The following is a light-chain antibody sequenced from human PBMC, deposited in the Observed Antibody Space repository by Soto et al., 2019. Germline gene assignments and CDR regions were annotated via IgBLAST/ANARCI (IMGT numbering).Light chain of an antibody. Sequence: QSALTQPRSVSGSPGQSVTISCTGTSSDVGGYNYVSWYQQHPGKAPKLMVHDVSKRPSGVPDRFSGSKSANTASLTISGLQAEDEAEYYCCSYAGRYTYVFGTGTKVTVL. J-gene: IGLJ1*01. CDR1: SSDVGGYNY. CDR3: CSYAGRYTYV. CDR2: DVS. V-gene: IGLV2-11*01.